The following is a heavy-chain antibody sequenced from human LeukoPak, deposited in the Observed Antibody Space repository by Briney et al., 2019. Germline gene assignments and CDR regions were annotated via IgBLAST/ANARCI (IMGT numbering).Heavy chain of an antibody. D-gene: IGHD3-22*01. CDR1: GFTFSSYG. J-gene: IGHJ4*02. Sequence: GGTLRLSCAASGFTFSSYGMSWVRQAPGKGLEWVSAIRGGGGSTYYADSVKGRFIISRDDSKNTLYLQMNGLRAEDTAVYYCAKRVDSGYYLFDYWGQGTLVTVSS. CDR3: AKRVDSGYYLFDY. V-gene: IGHV3-23*01. CDR2: IRGGGGST.